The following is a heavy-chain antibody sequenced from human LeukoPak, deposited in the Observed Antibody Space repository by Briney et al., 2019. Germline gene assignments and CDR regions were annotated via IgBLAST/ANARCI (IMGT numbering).Heavy chain of an antibody. CDR2: ISDSGDST. D-gene: IGHD5-18*01. J-gene: IGHJ4*02. CDR3: ARSYSYGGIHY. V-gene: IGHV3-23*01. Sequence: GGSLRLSCAASGFTFSSYAMSWVRQAPGKGLEWVSAISDSGDSTYYADSVKGRFTISRDNSKNTLYLQMNSLRAEDTAVYYCARSYSYGGIHYWGQGTLVTVSS. CDR1: GFTFSSYA.